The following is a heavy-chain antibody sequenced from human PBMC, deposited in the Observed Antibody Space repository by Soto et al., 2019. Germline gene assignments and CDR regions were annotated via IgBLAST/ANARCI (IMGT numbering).Heavy chain of an antibody. J-gene: IGHJ4*02. V-gene: IGHV3-23*05. CDR3: AKDTYSRSWYF. D-gene: IGHD2-2*01. CDR2: IDKSVGYT. Sequence: VGSLRLSCAASGFTFTSYLMTWVRHAPGKGLEWVSSIDKSVGYTYYAYSVRCRFTISRDNSKNTLYLQMNGLRAEDTALYYCAKDTYSRSWYFWGQGTLVTV. CDR1: GFTFTSYL.